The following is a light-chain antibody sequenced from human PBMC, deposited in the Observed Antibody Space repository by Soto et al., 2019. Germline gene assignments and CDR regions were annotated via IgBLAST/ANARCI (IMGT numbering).Light chain of an antibody. V-gene: IGKV3-20*01. J-gene: IGKJ4*01. CDR2: GAS. CDR3: QQFGGSRI. CDR1: QSVSSSQ. Sequence: EIVLTQSPGTLSLSPGERATLSCRASQSVSSSQLAWYQQKPGQAPRLLIYGASSRATATSDTFSGSGSGTDFTITISRLEPEDFAVYYCQQFGGSRIFGGGTKVEIK.